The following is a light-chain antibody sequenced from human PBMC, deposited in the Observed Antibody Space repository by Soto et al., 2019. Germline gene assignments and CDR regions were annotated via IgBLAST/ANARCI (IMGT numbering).Light chain of an antibody. CDR3: AAWDDSLNGFVV. J-gene: IGLJ2*01. V-gene: IGLV1-44*01. Sequence: QSVLTQPPPASGTPGQRVTISCSGSSSNIGSNTVNWYQQLPGTAPKLLIYSNNQRPSGVPDRFSGSKSGTSASLAISGLQSEDEADYYFAAWDDSLNGFVVFGRGTKVTVL. CDR1: SSNIGSNT. CDR2: SNN.